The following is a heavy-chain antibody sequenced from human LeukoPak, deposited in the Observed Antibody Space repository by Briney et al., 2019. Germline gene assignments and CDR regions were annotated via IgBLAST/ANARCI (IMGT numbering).Heavy chain of an antibody. CDR3: ARGYCSGGSCPGLDYYYYMDV. CDR1: GGSISSGSYY. CDR2: IYTSGST. J-gene: IGHJ6*03. D-gene: IGHD2-15*01. Sequence: SETLSLTCTVSGGSISSGSYYWSWIRQPAGKGLEWIGRIYTSGSTNYNPSLKSRVTISVDTPKNQFSLKLSSVTAADTAVYYCARGYCSGGSCPGLDYYYYMDVWGKGTTVTVSS. V-gene: IGHV4-61*02.